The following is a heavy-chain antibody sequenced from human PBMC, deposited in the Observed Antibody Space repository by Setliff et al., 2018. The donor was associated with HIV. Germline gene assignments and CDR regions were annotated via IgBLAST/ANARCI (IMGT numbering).Heavy chain of an antibody. CDR1: GPSINIHY. V-gene: IGHV4-59*11. CDR3: AKGAGFYGDYTFDH. Sequence: SETLSLTCTVSGPSINIHYWSWIRQSPGKGFEWIGYIYSTGSTNYNPSLQSRGTIAMVASRNQFSLKVTSVTAADTAVYYCAKGAGFYGDYTFDHWGQGRQVTVPQ. CDR2: IYSTGST. J-gene: IGHJ4*02. D-gene: IGHD4-17*01.